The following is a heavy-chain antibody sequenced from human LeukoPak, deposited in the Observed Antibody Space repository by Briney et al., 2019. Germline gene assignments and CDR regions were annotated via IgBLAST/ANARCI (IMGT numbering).Heavy chain of an antibody. D-gene: IGHD5-18*01. CDR1: GGSVSSGSYY. Sequence: SETLALTCTVSGGSVSSGSYYCSWIRQPPGKGLEWIGYIYYSGSTNYNPSLKSRVTISVDTSKNQFSLKLSSVTAADTAVYYCARDVTLLSPRPGNWFDPWGQGTLVTVSS. CDR3: ARDVTLLSPRPGNWFDP. CDR2: IYYSGST. J-gene: IGHJ5*02. V-gene: IGHV4-61*01.